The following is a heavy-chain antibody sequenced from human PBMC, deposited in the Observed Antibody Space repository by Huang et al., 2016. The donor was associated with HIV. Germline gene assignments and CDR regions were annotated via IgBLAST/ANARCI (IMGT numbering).Heavy chain of an antibody. D-gene: IGHD3-10*01. CDR1: GYTFPTYH. J-gene: IGHJ4*02. Sequence: QVQLVQSGAEVKKPGASVKIYCKASGYTFPTYHMHWVRQAPGQGLEWMGMINPSGASTRYAQTFQGRVTMTSDTSTSTVYMELSSLTPEDTAVYYCARALLLFGLGSPLDFWGQGSLVTVSS. V-gene: IGHV1-46*01. CDR3: ARALLLFGLGSPLDF. CDR2: INPSGAST.